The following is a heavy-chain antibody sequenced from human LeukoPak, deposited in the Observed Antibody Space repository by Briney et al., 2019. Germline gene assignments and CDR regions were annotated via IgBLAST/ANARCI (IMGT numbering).Heavy chain of an antibody. V-gene: IGHV3-21*01. J-gene: IGHJ4*02. D-gene: IGHD6-19*01. Sequence: PGGSLRLSCAASGITFSAYSMNWLRQAPGKGLEWVATITGDSTYISHADSVKGRFTISRDNAKSSVYLQMNSLRAEDKAVYYCAKDLHSSGWYYFDYWGQGTLVTVSS. CDR1: GITFSAYS. CDR3: AKDLHSSGWYYFDY. CDR2: ITGDSTYI.